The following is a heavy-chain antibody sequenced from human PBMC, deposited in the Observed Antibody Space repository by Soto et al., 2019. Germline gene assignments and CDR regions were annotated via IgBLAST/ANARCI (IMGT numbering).Heavy chain of an antibody. D-gene: IGHD3-10*01. V-gene: IGHV1-3*01. CDR2: INAANGDT. CDR3: ATLHGSYTGPDF. Sequence: QVQLVQSGAEVKKPGASVKVSCKASGYIFTTYSMYWVRQAPGQRLEWLGWINAANGDTKYSQKFQDRVTITRDTSASTAYMELSSRRFEDTAVYYCATLHGSYTGPDFWGQGTLVTVSS. CDR1: GYIFTTYS. J-gene: IGHJ4*02.